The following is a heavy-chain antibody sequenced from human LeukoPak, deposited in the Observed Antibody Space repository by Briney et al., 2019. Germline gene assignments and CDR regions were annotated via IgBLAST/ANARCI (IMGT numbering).Heavy chain of an antibody. CDR2: IYTSGST. Sequence: SETLSLTCTVSGGSISSYYWSWIRQPAGKGLEWIGRIYTSGSTNYNPSLKSRVTMSVDTSMNQFSLKLSSVTAADTAVYYCARATYYDFWSGYYYMDVWGKGTTVTVSS. CDR3: ARATYYDFWSGYYYMDV. D-gene: IGHD3-3*01. V-gene: IGHV4-4*07. CDR1: GGSISSYY. J-gene: IGHJ6*03.